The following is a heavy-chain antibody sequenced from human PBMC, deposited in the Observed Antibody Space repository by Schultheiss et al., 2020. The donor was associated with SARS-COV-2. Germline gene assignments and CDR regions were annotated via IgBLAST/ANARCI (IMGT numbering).Heavy chain of an antibody. CDR1: GGSISSYY. CDR2: IYYSGST. V-gene: IGHV4-59*08. Sequence: SETLSLTCTVSGGSISSYYWSWIRQPPGKGLEWIGYIYYSGSTNYNPSLKSRVTISVDTTKNQFSLKLSSVTAADTAVYYCATLAVGYYGMDVWGQGTTVTV. J-gene: IGHJ6*02. CDR3: ATLAVGYYGMDV. D-gene: IGHD3-10*01.